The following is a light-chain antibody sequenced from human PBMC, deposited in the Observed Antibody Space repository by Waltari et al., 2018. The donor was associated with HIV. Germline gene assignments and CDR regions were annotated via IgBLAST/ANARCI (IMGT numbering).Light chain of an antibody. CDR3: TSYTTSSTRV. Sequence: QSALTQPASVSGSPGQSITISCSGTSTDIGGYNYVSWYQHHPGKAPKLIIYDVTNRPSVVSNRFSASKSGNTASLTISGLQAEDEADYYCTSYTTSSTRVFGGGTKLTVL. J-gene: IGLJ3*02. V-gene: IGLV2-14*03. CDR1: STDIGGYNY. CDR2: DVT.